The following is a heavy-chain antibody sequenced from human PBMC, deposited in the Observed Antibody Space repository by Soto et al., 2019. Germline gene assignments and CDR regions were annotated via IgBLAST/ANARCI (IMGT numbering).Heavy chain of an antibody. CDR3: ARDPPRIAAAGTLDY. D-gene: IGHD6-13*01. V-gene: IGHV1-18*04. Sequence: ASVKVSCKASGYTFTSYGISWVRQAPGQGLEWKGWISAYNGNTNYAQKLQGRVTMTTDTSTSTAYMELRSLRSDDTAVYYCARDPPRIAAAGTLDYWGQGTLVTVSS. CDR1: GYTFTSYG. CDR2: ISAYNGNT. J-gene: IGHJ4*02.